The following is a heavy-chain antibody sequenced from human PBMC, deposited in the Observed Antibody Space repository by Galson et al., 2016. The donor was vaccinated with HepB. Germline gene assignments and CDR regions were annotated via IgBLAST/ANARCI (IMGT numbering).Heavy chain of an antibody. D-gene: IGHD2-15*01. Sequence: SLRLSCAASGFTFINYGMTWVRRAPGKGLEWVSVISNSGDIKYYADSAKGRFSISRDNSKNTLYLQMNSLGAEATAIYYCVKGSIGSGGLDVWGPGTTVTVSS. CDR2: ISNSGDIK. J-gene: IGHJ6*01. CDR3: VKGSIGSGGLDV. CDR1: GFTFINYG. V-gene: IGHV3-23*01.